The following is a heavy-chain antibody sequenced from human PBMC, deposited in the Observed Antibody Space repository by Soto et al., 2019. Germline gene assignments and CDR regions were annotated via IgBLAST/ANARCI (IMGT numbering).Heavy chain of an antibody. D-gene: IGHD6-13*01. CDR1: GGSFSGYY. V-gene: IGHV4-34*01. J-gene: IGHJ4*02. CDR3: ARAMGVAAAPDF. Sequence: SETLSLTCAVYGGSFSGYYWSLIRQPPGKGLEWIGEINHSGSTSYNPSLKSRVTISVDPSKNQFSLQLNSVTPEDTAVYFCARAMGVAAAPDFWGQGTLVTVSS. CDR2: INHSGST.